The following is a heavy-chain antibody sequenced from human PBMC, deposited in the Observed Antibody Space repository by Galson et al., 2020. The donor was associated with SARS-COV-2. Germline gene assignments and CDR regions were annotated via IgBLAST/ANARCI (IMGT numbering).Heavy chain of an antibody. D-gene: IGHD3-10*01. J-gene: IGHJ5*02. Sequence: SETLSLTCTVSGGSISSYYWSWIRQPPGKGLEWIGYIYYSGSTNYNPSLKSRVTISVDTSKNQFSLKLSSVTAADTAVYYCALQRWTRGVMSSGWFDPWGQGTLVTVSS. V-gene: IGHV4-59*13. CDR3: ALQRWTRGVMSSGWFDP. CDR1: GGSISSYY. CDR2: IYYSGST.